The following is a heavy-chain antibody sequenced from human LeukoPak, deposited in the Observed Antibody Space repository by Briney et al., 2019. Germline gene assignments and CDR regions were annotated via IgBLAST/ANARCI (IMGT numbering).Heavy chain of an antibody. CDR3: AKTPTGSSWYFDY. J-gene: IGHJ4*02. D-gene: IGHD6-13*01. CDR1: GFTFSSYA. CDR2: ISGSGGST. Sequence: PGGSLRLSCAASGFTFSSYAMSWVRQAPGKGLELVSAISGSGGSTYYADSVKGRFTISRDNSKNTLYLQMNSLRAEDTAVYYCAKTPTGSSWYFDYWGQGTLVTVSS. V-gene: IGHV3-23*01.